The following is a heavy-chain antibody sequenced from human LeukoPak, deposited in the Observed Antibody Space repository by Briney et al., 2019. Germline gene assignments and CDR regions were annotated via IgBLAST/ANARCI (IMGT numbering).Heavy chain of an antibody. CDR1: GYTFTSYG. Sequence: GASVNVSCKASGYTFTSYGISWVRQAPGQGLEWMGWISAYNGNTNYAQKLQGRVTMTTDTSTSTAYMELRSLRSDDTAVYYCARGALYCSGGSCYSTSYGMDVWGQGTTVTVSS. D-gene: IGHD2-15*01. CDR2: ISAYNGNT. J-gene: IGHJ6*02. V-gene: IGHV1-18*01. CDR3: ARGALYCSGGSCYSTSYGMDV.